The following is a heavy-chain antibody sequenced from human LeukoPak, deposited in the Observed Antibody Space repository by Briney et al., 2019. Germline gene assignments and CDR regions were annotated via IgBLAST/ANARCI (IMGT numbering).Heavy chain of an antibody. Sequence: ASVKVSCKASGYTFTGYYMHWVRQAPGQGLEWMGWINPNSGGTNYAQKFQGWVTMTRDTSISTAYMELSRLRSDDTAVYYCARGNCSGGSCYESYYFDYWGRGTLVTVSS. D-gene: IGHD2-15*01. J-gene: IGHJ4*02. CDR1: GYTFTGYY. V-gene: IGHV1-2*04. CDR3: ARGNCSGGSCYESYYFDY. CDR2: INPNSGGT.